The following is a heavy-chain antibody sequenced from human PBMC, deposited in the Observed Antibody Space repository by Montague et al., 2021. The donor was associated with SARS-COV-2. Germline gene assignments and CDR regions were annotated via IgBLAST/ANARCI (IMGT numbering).Heavy chain of an antibody. CDR1: GTSFSGYY. V-gene: IGHV4-34*01. J-gene: IGHJ6*03. D-gene: IGHD3-10*01. CDR2: INHGGST. Sequence: SETLSLTCAVHGTSFSGYYWNWIRQPPGKGLEWIGEINHGGSTKFSPSLKGRLTISTDTSKNQFSLKLTSVAAADTAVYYCARLRDGVVPSPILGVGPFYSYYYMDVWGRGTPVTVSS. CDR3: ARLRDGVVPSPILGVGPFYSYYYMDV.